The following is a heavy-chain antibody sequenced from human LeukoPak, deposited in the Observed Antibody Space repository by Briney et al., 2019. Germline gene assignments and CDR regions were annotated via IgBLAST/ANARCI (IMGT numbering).Heavy chain of an antibody. Sequence: KPSETLSLTCTVSGGSISSGGYYWSWIRQHPGKGLEWIGYIYYSGSTYYNPPLKSRVTISVDTSKNQFSLKLSSVTAADTAVYYCARDRTMVRGVMDVWGQGTTVTVSS. J-gene: IGHJ6*02. CDR1: GGSISSGGYY. CDR2: IYYSGST. V-gene: IGHV4-31*03. D-gene: IGHD3-10*01. CDR3: ARDRTMVRGVMDV.